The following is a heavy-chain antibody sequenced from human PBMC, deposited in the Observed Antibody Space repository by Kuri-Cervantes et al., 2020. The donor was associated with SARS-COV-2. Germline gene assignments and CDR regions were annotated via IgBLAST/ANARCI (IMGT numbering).Heavy chain of an antibody. Sequence: ETLSLTCAASGFTFSSYAMSWVRQAPGKGLEWVSAISGSGGSTYYADSGKGRVTISRDNSKNTLYLQMNSLRAEDTAVYYCASKTPRSSSWTRWGTRGSGGEGDYWGQGTLVTVSS. V-gene: IGHV3-23*01. J-gene: IGHJ4*02. CDR1: GFTFSSYA. CDR3: ASKTPRSSSWTRWGTRGSGGEGDY. CDR2: ISGSGGST. D-gene: IGHD6-13*01.